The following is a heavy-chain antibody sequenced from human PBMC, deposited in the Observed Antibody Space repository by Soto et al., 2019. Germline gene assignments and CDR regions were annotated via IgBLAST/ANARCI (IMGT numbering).Heavy chain of an antibody. CDR1: GFSVGGNY. D-gene: IGHD2-21*01. J-gene: IGHJ4*02. CDR2: IYSGGNP. V-gene: IGHV3-53*01. Sequence: EERLVQSGGGLVQPGGSLRLSCAASGFSVGGNYMSWVRQAPGKGLELVSLIYSGGNPFYADSMKGRFTLSRDNPSNMLYLQTDSLRAEDTAVYYCARGPNSDCWGQGTLVIVSS. CDR3: ARGPNSDC.